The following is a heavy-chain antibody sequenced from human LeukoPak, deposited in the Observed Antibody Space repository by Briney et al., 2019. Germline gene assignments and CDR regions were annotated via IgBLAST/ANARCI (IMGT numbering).Heavy chain of an antibody. Sequence: ASVKVSCKASGYTFTGYYMHWVRQAPGQGLEWMGWINPNSGGTNYAQKFQGRVTMTRNTSISTAYMELSSLRSEDTAVYYCARGLMVRGVIISGYWGQGTLVTVSS. V-gene: IGHV1-2*02. CDR2: INPNSGGT. CDR3: ARGLMVRGVIISGY. CDR1: GYTFTGYY. J-gene: IGHJ4*02. D-gene: IGHD3-10*01.